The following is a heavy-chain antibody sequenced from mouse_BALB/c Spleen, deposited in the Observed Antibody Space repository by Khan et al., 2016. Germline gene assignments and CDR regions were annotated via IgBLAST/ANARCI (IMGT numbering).Heavy chain of an antibody. CDR2: IDPANGNT. V-gene: IGHV14-3*02. J-gene: IGHJ3*01. CDR3: APCGRWFAY. Sequence: VQLMQSGAELVQPGASVKLSCTASGFNIKDTYMHWLIQRPEQGLEWIGRIDPANGNTIYDPKFQGKATISSDTSSNTAYLQLSSLTSEDTAVYYGAPCGRWFAYWGQGTLVTVSA. CDR1: GFNIKDTY.